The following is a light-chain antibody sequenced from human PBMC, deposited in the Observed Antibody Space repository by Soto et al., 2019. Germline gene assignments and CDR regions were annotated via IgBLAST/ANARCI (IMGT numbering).Light chain of an antibody. CDR1: QDIRGY. CDR2: DAT. CDR3: QQYEAVPIS. Sequence: DIQMTQSPSSLSASVGDRVTITCQASQDIRGYLNWYQQKPGKLPKLLIYDATNFETWVSNRFSGSGSGTHFTLTTLSLQSDDIVTFYCQQYEAVPISFGHGTRVDIK. V-gene: IGKV1-33*01. J-gene: IGKJ5*01.